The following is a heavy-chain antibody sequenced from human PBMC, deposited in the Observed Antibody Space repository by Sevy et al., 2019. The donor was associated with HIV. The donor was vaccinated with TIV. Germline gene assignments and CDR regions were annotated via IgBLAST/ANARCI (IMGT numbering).Heavy chain of an antibody. V-gene: IGHV3-48*01. CDR1: GFTFSTYS. CDR2: ISRTSTTT. Sequence: GGSLRLSCKASGFTFSTYSMHWVRQAPGKGLEWVSSISRTSTTTYYADSAKGRFTISRDNAKNSRYLQMNCLRGEDTAVYYCASEAYYYDSREENWCDPWGQGTLVTVSS. D-gene: IGHD3-22*01. J-gene: IGHJ5*02. CDR3: ASEAYYYDSREENWCDP.